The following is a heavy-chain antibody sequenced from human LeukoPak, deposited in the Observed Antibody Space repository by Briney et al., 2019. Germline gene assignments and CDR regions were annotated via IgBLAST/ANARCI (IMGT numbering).Heavy chain of an antibody. D-gene: IGHD1-14*01. CDR1: GFTFNTYA. CDR3: VKDRCDRATCPEV. V-gene: IGHV3-23*01. CDR2: ISNSGDST. J-gene: IGHJ4*02. Sequence: QTGGSQRLSCAASGFTFNTYAMSWVRQAPGEGLQWVSGISNSGDSTYYLDSVKGRFTISRDNSKNTLHLQMSSLRAEDTALYYCVKDRCDRATCPEVWGQGTLVTVSS.